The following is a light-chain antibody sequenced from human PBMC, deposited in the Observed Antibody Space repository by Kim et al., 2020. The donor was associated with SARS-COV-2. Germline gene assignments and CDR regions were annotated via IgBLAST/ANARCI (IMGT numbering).Light chain of an antibody. CDR3: QQYGSSRT. CDR1: QRVSSSY. Sequence: LSPGERATLSCRASQRVSSSYLAWYQQKPGQAPRLLIYGASSRATGIPDRFSGSGSGTDFTLTISRLQPEDFAVYYCQQYGSSRTFGQGTKVDIK. V-gene: IGKV3-20*01. J-gene: IGKJ1*01. CDR2: GAS.